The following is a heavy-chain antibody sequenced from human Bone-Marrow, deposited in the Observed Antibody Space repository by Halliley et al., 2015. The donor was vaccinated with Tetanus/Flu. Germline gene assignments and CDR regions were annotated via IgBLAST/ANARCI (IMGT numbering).Heavy chain of an antibody. Sequence: SLRLSCAASGFTFRDYYMSWIRQAPGKGLEWVSYISNTGTTVYYADSVKGRFTISRDNAKNSLFLQMNSLRAEDTAVYYCVGSLMGGGDSFDVWGQGTVVTVSS. CDR3: VGSLMGGGDSFDV. V-gene: IGHV3-11*01. CDR2: ISNTGTTV. D-gene: IGHD2-21*01. J-gene: IGHJ3*01. CDR1: GFTFRDYY.